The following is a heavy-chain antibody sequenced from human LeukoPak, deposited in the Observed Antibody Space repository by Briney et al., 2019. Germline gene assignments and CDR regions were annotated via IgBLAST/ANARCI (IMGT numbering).Heavy chain of an antibody. CDR3: ARDLGYYDSTLEDAFDI. D-gene: IGHD3-22*01. CDR1: GGSISTYY. J-gene: IGHJ3*02. Sequence: SETLSLTCTVSGGSISTYYWSWIRQPPGKGLEWIGYIYYTGSTNYNPSLKSRVTISVDTSKNQFSLKLSSVTAADTAVYYCARDLGYYDSTLEDAFDIWGQGTMVTVSS. V-gene: IGHV4-59*01. CDR2: IYYTGST.